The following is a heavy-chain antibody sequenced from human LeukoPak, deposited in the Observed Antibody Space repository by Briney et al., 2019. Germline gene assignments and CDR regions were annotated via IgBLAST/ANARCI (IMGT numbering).Heavy chain of an antibody. V-gene: IGHV4-34*01. J-gene: IGHJ5*02. CDR3: ARVPGSYGGWFDP. D-gene: IGHD5-18*01. CDR2: INHSGST. CDR1: GGSFSGYY. Sequence: SETLSLTCAVYGGSFSGYYWSWIRQPPGKGLEWIGEINHSGSTNYNPSLKSRVTISVDTSKNQFSLKLSSVTAADTAVYYCARVPGSYGGWFDPWGQGTLVTVSS.